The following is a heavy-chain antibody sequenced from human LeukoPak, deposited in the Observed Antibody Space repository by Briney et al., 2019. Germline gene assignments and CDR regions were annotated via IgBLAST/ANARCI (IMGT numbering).Heavy chain of an antibody. CDR3: ARVSGFERKDSFSY. Sequence: AAGKVSFKSSAYTFTSYDINWVRQATGQGLEWMGWMNPNSGNTGYAQRFQGRVTMTRDNSISTAYMELSNLTSEDTAVYFCARVSGFERKDSFSYWGQGTLVTVSS. CDR2: MNPNSGNT. V-gene: IGHV1-8*01. J-gene: IGHJ4*02. CDR1: AYTFTSYD. D-gene: IGHD5-12*01.